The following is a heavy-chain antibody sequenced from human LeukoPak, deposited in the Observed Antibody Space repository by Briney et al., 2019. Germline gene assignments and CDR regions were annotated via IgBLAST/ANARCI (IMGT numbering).Heavy chain of an antibody. D-gene: IGHD1-20*01. CDR1: GFTFTNAW. CDR2: IKSKADGETI. CDR3: STLTSRGLSDS. Sequence: GGSLRLSCAASGFTFTNAWMNWVRQAPGKGLEWVGRIKSKADGETIDYAAPVKGRFTSSRDDSKNMLYLQMNSLKSEDTAVYYCSTLTSRGLSDSWGQGTLVTVSS. V-gene: IGHV3-15*07. J-gene: IGHJ4*02.